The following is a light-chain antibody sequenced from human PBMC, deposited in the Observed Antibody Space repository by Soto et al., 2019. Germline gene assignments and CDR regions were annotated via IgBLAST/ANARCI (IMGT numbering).Light chain of an antibody. CDR3: QQYNNWPAIT. Sequence: EIVMTQSPATLSVSPGERATLSCRASQSVSSNLAWYQQKPGQAPRLFIYGASTRATGIPARFSGSGSGTEFTLAISSLQSEDFAVYYCQQYNNWPAITFGQGTRLEI. CDR2: GAS. CDR1: QSVSSN. V-gene: IGKV3D-15*01. J-gene: IGKJ5*01.